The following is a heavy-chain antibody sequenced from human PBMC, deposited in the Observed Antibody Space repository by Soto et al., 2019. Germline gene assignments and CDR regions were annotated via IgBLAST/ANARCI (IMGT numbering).Heavy chain of an antibody. CDR3: ARVNGSSGYYYMDV. D-gene: IGHD6-6*01. Sequence: ASVKVSCKASGYTFTGYYMHWVRQAPGQGLEWMGWINPNSGGTNYAQKFQGWVTMTRDTSISTAYMELSRLRSDDTAVYYCARVNGSSGYYYMDVWGKGTTVTVSS. CDR1: GYTFTGYY. CDR2: INPNSGGT. V-gene: IGHV1-2*04. J-gene: IGHJ6*03.